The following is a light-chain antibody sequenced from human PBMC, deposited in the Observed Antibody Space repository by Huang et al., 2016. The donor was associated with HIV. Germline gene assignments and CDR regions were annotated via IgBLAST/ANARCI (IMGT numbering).Light chain of an antibody. Sequence: DIVMTQSPLSLPVTPGEPASISCRSSQSLLYSNGYNYLDWYLQKPGQSPQLLIYLGSNRASGVPDRVRGSGSGTDFTLKISRVEAEDVGVYYCMQSLQTPITFGQGTRLEIK. V-gene: IGKV2-28*01. CDR3: MQSLQTPIT. J-gene: IGKJ5*01. CDR2: LGS. CDR1: QSLLYSNGYNY.